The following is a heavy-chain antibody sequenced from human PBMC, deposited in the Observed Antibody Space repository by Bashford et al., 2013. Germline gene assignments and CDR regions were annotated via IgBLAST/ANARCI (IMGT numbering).Heavy chain of an antibody. Sequence: VSSISGSGGSTYYADSVKGRFTISRDNSKNTLYLQMNSLRAEDTAVYYCAKRDYYDSSEHLEHTFDNWGQGTLVTVSS. CDR3: AKRDYYDSSEHLEHTFDN. J-gene: IGHJ4*02. CDR2: ISGSGGST. V-gene: IGHV3-23*01. D-gene: IGHD3-22*01.